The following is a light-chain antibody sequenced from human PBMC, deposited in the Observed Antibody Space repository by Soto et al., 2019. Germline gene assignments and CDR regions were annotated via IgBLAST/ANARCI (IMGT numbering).Light chain of an antibody. CDR2: GAS. V-gene: IGKV3-15*01. J-gene: IGKJ5*01. CDR3: QQYSDWPSIT. CDR1: QSIGGN. Sequence: EIVMTQSPATLSVSPGERATLSCRASQSIGGNLAWYQQRPGQAPRLLIYGASTRATGIAARFSGSGSGTEFTLSISSLQSEDFAVYSCQQYSDWPSITFGQGTRLEIK.